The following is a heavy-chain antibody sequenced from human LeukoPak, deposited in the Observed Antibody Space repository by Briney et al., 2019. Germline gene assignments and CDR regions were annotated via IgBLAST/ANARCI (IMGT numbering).Heavy chain of an antibody. CDR3: ARVPSYCSGGSCYPDNYYFDY. Sequence: ASVKVSCKASGYTFTSYGISWVRQAPGQGLEWMGWISAYNGNTNYAQKLQSRVTMTTDTSTSTAYMELRSLRSDDTAVYYCARVPSYCSGGSCYPDNYYFDYWGQGTLVTVSS. J-gene: IGHJ4*02. CDR2: ISAYNGNT. V-gene: IGHV1-18*04. CDR1: GYTFTSYG. D-gene: IGHD2-15*01.